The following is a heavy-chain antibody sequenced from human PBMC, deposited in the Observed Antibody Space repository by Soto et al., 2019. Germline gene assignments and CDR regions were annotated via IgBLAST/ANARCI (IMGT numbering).Heavy chain of an antibody. D-gene: IGHD3-10*01. CDR2: IWYDGSNK. CDR3: ARDHRITMVRGVINAFDI. CDR1: GFTFSSYG. Sequence: QVQLVESGGGVVQPGRSLRLSCAASGFTFSSYGMHWVRQAPGKGLEWVAVIWYDGSNKYYADSVKGRFTISRDNSKNTLYLQMNSLRAEDTAVYYCARDHRITMVRGVINAFDIWGQGTMVTVSS. J-gene: IGHJ3*02. V-gene: IGHV3-33*01.